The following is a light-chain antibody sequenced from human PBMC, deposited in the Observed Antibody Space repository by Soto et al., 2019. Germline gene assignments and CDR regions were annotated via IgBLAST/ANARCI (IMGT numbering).Light chain of an antibody. J-gene: IGLJ2*01. CDR1: SSDVGNYNY. CDR2: EVS. CDR3: SSYAGSNNFV. V-gene: IGLV2-8*01. Sequence: QSALTQPPSASGSPGQSVTISCTGTSSDVGNYNYVSWYQQHPGKAPKLMIYEVSQRPSGVPDRFSGSKSGNTASLTVSGLRAEDEADYYCSSYAGSNNFVFGGGTKLTVL.